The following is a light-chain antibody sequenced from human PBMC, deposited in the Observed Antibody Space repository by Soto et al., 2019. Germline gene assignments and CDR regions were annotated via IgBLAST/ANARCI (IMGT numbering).Light chain of an antibody. CDR3: QSYDSTLSARYV. CDR2: GNI. CDR1: SSNSGAGYD. J-gene: IGLJ1*01. V-gene: IGLV1-40*01. Sequence: QSGLTQPPSVSGAPGQRVTTSCTGSSSNSGAGYDVHWYQQRPGTAPKLLIFGNINRPSGVPDRFSGSKSGTSASLAITGLQAEDEGDYYCQSYDSTLSARYVFGTGTKVTVL.